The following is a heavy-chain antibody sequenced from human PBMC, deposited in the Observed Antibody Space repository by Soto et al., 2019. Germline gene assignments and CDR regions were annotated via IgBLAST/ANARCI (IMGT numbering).Heavy chain of an antibody. J-gene: IGHJ3*02. Sequence: SETLSLTCTVSGGSISSYYWSWIRQPPGKGLEWIGYIYYSGSTNYNPSLKSRVTISVDTSKNQFSLKLSSVTAADTAVYYCARDPRVIAVAGLVGAFDIWGQGTMVTVSS. CDR3: ARDPRVIAVAGLVGAFDI. V-gene: IGHV4-59*01. D-gene: IGHD6-19*01. CDR2: IYYSGST. CDR1: GGSISSYY.